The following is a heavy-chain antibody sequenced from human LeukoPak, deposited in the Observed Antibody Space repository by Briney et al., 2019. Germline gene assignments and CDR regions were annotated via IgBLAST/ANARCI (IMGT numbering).Heavy chain of an antibody. Sequence: PSETLSLTCTVSGGSISSSSYYWGWIRQPPGKGLEGIGSIYYSGSTYYNPSLKSRVTISVDTSKNQFSLKLSSVTAADTAVYYCARVRFGELIDYWGQGTLVTVSS. V-gene: IGHV4-39*07. CDR1: GGSISSSSYY. J-gene: IGHJ4*02. D-gene: IGHD3-10*01. CDR2: IYYSGST. CDR3: ARVRFGELIDY.